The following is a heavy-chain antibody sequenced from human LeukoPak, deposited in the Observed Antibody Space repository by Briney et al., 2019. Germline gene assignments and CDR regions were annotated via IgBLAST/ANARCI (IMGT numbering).Heavy chain of an antibody. CDR1: GFTFSSSA. V-gene: IGHV3-23*01. CDR2: ISNNGGYT. Sequence: GGSLRLSCAASGFTFSSSAMSWVRQAPGKGLEWVSAISNNGGYTYYADSVKGRFTVSRDNSKNTLYLQMNSLRAEDTAVYYCAKDGGLWVSAHWGDSWGRGTLVTVSS. D-gene: IGHD7-27*01. J-gene: IGHJ4*02. CDR3: AKDGGLWVSAHWGDS.